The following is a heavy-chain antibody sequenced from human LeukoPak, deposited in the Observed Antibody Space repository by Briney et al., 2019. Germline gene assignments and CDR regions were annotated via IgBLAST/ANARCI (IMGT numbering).Heavy chain of an antibody. CDR3: ARGSMGSSSDY. CDR2: IIPIFGTA. D-gene: IGHD6-6*01. J-gene: IGHJ4*02. Sequence: SVKVSCKASGYTFTSYAMNWVRQAPGQGLEWMGGIIPIFGTANYTQKFQGRVTITTDESTSTAYMELSSLRSEDTAVYYCARGSMGSSSDYWGQGTLVTVSS. CDR1: GYTFTSYA. V-gene: IGHV1-69*05.